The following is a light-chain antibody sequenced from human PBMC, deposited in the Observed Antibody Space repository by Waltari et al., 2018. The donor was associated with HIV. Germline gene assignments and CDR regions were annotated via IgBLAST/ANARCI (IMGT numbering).Light chain of an antibody. Sequence: QSALTQPASVSGSPGQSITISCIGTNSAVGGYNYVSWYQQHPGKAPKLLIYEVTNWPSGISNRFSGSKSGNTASLTISGLQAEDEADYYCSSYTPTNTVIFGGGTKLTVL. CDR1: NSAVGGYNY. J-gene: IGLJ2*01. CDR3: SSYTPTNTVI. V-gene: IGLV2-14*01. CDR2: EVT.